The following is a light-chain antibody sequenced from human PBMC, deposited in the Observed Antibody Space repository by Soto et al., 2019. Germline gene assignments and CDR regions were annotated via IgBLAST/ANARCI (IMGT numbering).Light chain of an antibody. J-gene: IGKJ2*01. Sequence: DVVMTQSPISLPVTLGQPASISCRSSQSLVHSDGNTYLNWFHQRPGQSPRRLLYKVSNRDSGVPEGVSGRESSSDFTLKISGVEAEDGGVYYCMQGTHWSPYTWGRGPELELK. V-gene: IGKV2-30*02. CDR2: KVS. CDR1: QSLVHSDGNTY. CDR3: MQGTHWSPYT.